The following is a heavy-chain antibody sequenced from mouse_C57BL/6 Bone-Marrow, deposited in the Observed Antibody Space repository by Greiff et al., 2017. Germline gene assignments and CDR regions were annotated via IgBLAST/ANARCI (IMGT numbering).Heavy chain of an antibody. Sequence: QVQLQQPGAELVMPGASVKLSCKASGYTFTRYWMHWVKQRPGQGLEWIGVIDPSDSYTNYNQKFKGKSTLTVDKSSSTAYMQLSSLTSEDSAVYYCAIEKGLSPGYFDVWGTGTTVTVSS. CDR3: AIEKGLSPGYFDV. J-gene: IGHJ1*03. CDR2: IDPSDSYT. D-gene: IGHD3-3*01. V-gene: IGHV1-69*01. CDR1: GYTFTRYW.